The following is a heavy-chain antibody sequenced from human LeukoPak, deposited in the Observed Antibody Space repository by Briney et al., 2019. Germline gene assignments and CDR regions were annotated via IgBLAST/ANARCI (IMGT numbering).Heavy chain of an antibody. CDR3: ARDPRAVAGKRRGRILDY. CDR1: GGTFSSYA. Sequence: GASVKVSCKASGGTFSSYAISWVRQAPGQGLEWMGGIIPIFGTANYAQKFQGRVTITADESTSTAYMELSSLRSEDTAVYYCARDPRAVAGKRRGRILDYWGQGTLVTVSS. V-gene: IGHV1-69*13. J-gene: IGHJ4*02. CDR2: IIPIFGTA. D-gene: IGHD6-19*01.